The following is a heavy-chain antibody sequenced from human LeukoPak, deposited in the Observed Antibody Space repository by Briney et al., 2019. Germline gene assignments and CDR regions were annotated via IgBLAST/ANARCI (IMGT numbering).Heavy chain of an antibody. V-gene: IGHV4-38-2*02. CDR1: GYSISSGYY. Sequence: SETLSLTCTVSGYSISSGYYWGWIRQPPGKGLEWIGSIYHSGSTYYNPSLKSRVTISVDKSKNQFSLKLSSVTAADTAVYYCARSQQWLVRPEMYYFDYWGQGTLVTVSS. CDR3: ARSQQWLVRPEMYYFDY. J-gene: IGHJ4*02. CDR2: IYHSGST. D-gene: IGHD6-19*01.